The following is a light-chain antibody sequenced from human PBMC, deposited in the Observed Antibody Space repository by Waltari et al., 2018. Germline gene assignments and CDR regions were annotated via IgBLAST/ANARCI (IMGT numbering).Light chain of an antibody. CDR1: QSVLYSSNNKNY. CDR3: QQYNSYPLT. J-gene: IGKJ4*01. CDR2: GAD. Sequence: DIVMTQSPDSLAVSLGERATINCKSSQSVLYSSNNKNYLAWYQQKPEKGPKSLVYGADSLQSGVPSRFSGSGSGTDFTLTISSLQPEDFATYYCQQYNSYPLTFGGGTKVEIK. V-gene: IGKV4-1*01.